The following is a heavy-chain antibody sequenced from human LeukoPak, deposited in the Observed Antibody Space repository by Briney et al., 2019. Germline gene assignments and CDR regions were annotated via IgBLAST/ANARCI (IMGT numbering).Heavy chain of an antibody. J-gene: IGHJ5*02. CDR1: GYTFTSYG. CDR3: ARAAELWFGELLAHWFDP. Sequence: ASVKVSCKASGYTFTSYGISWVRQAPGQGLEWMGWISAYNGNTNYAQKLQGRVTMTTDTSTSTAYMELRSLRSDDTAVYYCARAAELWFGELLAHWFDPWGQGTLVTVSS. V-gene: IGHV1-18*01. D-gene: IGHD3-10*01. CDR2: ISAYNGNT.